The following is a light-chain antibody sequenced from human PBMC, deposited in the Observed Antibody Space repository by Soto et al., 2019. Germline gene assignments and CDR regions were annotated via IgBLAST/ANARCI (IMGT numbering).Light chain of an antibody. CDR2: AAS. CDR3: QQGNSFTLT. J-gene: IGKJ4*01. CDR1: QDISSW. V-gene: IGKV1-12*01. Sequence: DIQMTQSPSSVSASVGDRVTITCRASQDISSWLAWFQQKPGKAPKLLIYAASSLQIGVPARFSGSGSGTDFTLTISSLQPEAYATYYCQQGNSFTLTFGGGTTVEIK.